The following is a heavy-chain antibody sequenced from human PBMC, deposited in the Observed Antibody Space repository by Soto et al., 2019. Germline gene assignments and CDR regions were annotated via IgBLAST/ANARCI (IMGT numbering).Heavy chain of an antibody. J-gene: IGHJ4*02. CDR3: AREVASGSHIGY. CDR2: IIPIFGTA. CDR1: GGTFSSYA. D-gene: IGHD3-22*01. V-gene: IGHV1-69*01. Sequence: QVQLVQSGAEVKKPGSSVKVSCKASGGTFSSYAISWVRQAPGQGLEWMGGIIPIFGTANYAQKCQGRVTITADESTSTAYMELSIMRSEDTAVYYCAREVASGSHIGYWGQGTLVTVSS.